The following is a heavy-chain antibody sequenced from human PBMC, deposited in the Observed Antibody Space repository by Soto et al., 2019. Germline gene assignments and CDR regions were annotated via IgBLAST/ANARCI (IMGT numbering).Heavy chain of an antibody. V-gene: IGHV3-30*18. Sequence: QVQLVESGGGVVQPGRSLRLSCAASGFTFSSYGMHWVRQAPGKGLEWVAVISYDGSNKYYADSVKGRFTISRDNSKNTLYLQRNSLRAEDPAVYYCAKDSSTGIAVAGSAFDYWGQGTLVTVSS. CDR3: AKDSSTGIAVAGSAFDY. D-gene: IGHD6-19*01. J-gene: IGHJ4*02. CDR1: GFTFSSYG. CDR2: ISYDGSNK.